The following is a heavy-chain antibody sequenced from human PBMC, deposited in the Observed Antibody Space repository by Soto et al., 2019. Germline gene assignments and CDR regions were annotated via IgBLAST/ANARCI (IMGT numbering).Heavy chain of an antibody. CDR3: ARAVLLWFGSPLYGWFDP. CDR1: GYTFTSYY. D-gene: IGHD3-10*01. V-gene: IGHV1-46*01. Sequence: ASEKVSCKASGYTFTSYYMHWVRQAPGQGLEWMGIINPSGGSTSYAQKFQGRVTMTRDTSTSTAYMELSSLRSEDTAVYYCARAVLLWFGSPLYGWFDPWGQGTLVTVSS. J-gene: IGHJ5*02. CDR2: INPSGGST.